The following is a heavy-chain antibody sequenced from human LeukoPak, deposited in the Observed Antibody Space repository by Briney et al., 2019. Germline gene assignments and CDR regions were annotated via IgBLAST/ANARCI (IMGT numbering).Heavy chain of an antibody. CDR1: GCTFTNYG. Sequence: ASVKVSCKASGCTFTNYGITWVRQAPGQGFEWMGWISPYNGNTNYAQKFQGRVTMTTDTSTSTAYMELGNLRSDDTAVYYCARSMAAPRSNWFDPWGQGTLVAVSS. J-gene: IGHJ5*02. CDR2: ISPYNGNT. CDR3: ARSMAAPRSNWFDP. V-gene: IGHV1-18*01. D-gene: IGHD6-13*01.